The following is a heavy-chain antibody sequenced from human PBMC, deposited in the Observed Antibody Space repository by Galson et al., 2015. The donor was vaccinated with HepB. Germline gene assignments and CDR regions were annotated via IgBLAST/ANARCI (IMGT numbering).Heavy chain of an antibody. CDR1: GFTFSSYW. Sequence: SLRLSCAASGFTFSSYWMSWVRQAPGKGLEWVANIKQDGSEKYYVDSVKGRSTISRDNAKNSLYLQMNSLRAEDTAVYYCARLSGDYTAFDIWGQGTMVTVSS. CDR2: IKQDGSEK. V-gene: IGHV3-7*01. J-gene: IGHJ3*02. D-gene: IGHD4-17*01. CDR3: ARLSGDYTAFDI.